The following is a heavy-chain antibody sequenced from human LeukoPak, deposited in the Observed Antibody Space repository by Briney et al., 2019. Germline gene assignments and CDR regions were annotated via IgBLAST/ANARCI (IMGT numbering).Heavy chain of an antibody. CDR2: IKQDGSER. J-gene: IGHJ4*02. Sequence: GGSLRLSCAASGFTFSHYWMSWVRQAPGKGLEWVANIKQDGSERNYVDSVKGRFTVSRDNAKNSLYLQMNILRAEDTAVYYCARDLYASGSYDYWGQGTLVTVSS. CDR3: ARDLYASGSYDY. V-gene: IGHV3-7*04. D-gene: IGHD3-10*01. CDR1: GFTFSHYW.